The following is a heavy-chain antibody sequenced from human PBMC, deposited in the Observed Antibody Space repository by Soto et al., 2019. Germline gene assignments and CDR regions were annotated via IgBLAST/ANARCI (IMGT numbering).Heavy chain of an antibody. CDR1: GFTFSSYA. CDR3: ARGPREAVVRGVPPPSEGYYYGMDV. V-gene: IGHV3-30-3*01. Sequence: GGSLRLSCAASGFTFSSYAMHWVRQAPGKGLEWVAVISYDGSNKYYADSVKGRFTISRDNSKNTLYLQMNSLRAEDTAVYYCARGPREAVVRGVPPPSEGYYYGMDVWAQGTTVTVSS. CDR2: ISYDGSNK. J-gene: IGHJ6*02. D-gene: IGHD3-10*01.